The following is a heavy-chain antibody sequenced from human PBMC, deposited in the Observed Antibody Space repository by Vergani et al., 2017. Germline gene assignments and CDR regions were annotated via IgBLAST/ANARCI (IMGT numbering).Heavy chain of an antibody. Sequence: EVQLVQSGAEVKKPGESLRISCKGSGYSFTSYWISWVRQMPXKGLEWMGRIDPSDSYTNYSPSFQGHVTISADKSISTAYLQWSSLKASDTAMYYCARQDCSGGSCYDIFSPEYNWFDPWGQGTLVTVSS. CDR2: IDPSDSYT. CDR3: ARQDCSGGSCYDIFSPEYNWFDP. V-gene: IGHV5-10-1*01. D-gene: IGHD2-15*01. J-gene: IGHJ5*02. CDR1: GYSFTSYW.